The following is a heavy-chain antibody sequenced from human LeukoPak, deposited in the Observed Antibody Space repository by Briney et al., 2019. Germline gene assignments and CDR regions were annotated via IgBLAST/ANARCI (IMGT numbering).Heavy chain of an antibody. J-gene: IGHJ4*02. D-gene: IGHD3-10*01. Sequence: PGGSLRLSFAASGFTFSSYGMHWVRQAPGKGLEWVAVISYDGSNKYYADSVKGRFTISRDNSKNTLYLQMNSLRAEDTAVYYCARGYMVRGVRFDYWGQGTLVTVSS. CDR1: GFTFSSYG. CDR3: ARGYMVRGVRFDY. V-gene: IGHV3-30*03. CDR2: ISYDGSNK.